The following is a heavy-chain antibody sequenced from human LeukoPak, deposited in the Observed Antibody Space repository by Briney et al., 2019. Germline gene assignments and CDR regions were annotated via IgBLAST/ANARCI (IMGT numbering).Heavy chain of an antibody. CDR3: TTDPFLPTDY. CDR1: GFTFVDAW. Sequence: GGSLRLSCAGSGFTFVDAWMNWVRQAPGKGLEWVGRIKSKSDGGTTDYAAPVKGRFTISRDDSKKTLFLQRNSLKTEDTGMYYCTTDPFLPTDYWGQGTLVTVSS. CDR2: IKSKSDGGTT. J-gene: IGHJ4*02. V-gene: IGHV3-15*01.